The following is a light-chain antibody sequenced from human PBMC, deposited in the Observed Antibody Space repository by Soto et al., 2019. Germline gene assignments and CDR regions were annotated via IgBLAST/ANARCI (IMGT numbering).Light chain of an antibody. CDR2: MAS. CDR3: QHYNSYSEA. J-gene: IGKJ1*01. V-gene: IGKV1-5*03. Sequence: DIQMTQSPSTLSGSVGDRVTITCRASQTISSWLAWYQQKPGKAPKLLIYMASTLKSGVPSRFSGSGSGTEFTLTISSLQPDDFAIYYCQHYNSYSEAFGQGTKVELK. CDR1: QTISSW.